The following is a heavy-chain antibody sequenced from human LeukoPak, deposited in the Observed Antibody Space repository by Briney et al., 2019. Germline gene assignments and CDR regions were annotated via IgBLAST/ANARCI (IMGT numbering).Heavy chain of an antibody. CDR1: GGSMSSYY. CDR3: ARDLEHGGNSIWYFDL. J-gene: IGHJ2*01. CDR2: VYYRGTT. Sequence: SETLSLTCTVSGGSMSSYYWSWIRQPPGKGLEWIGYVYYRGTTNYTPSLKSRVTISADTSKNQFSLKLSSVTAADTAVYYCARDLEHGGNSIWYFDLWGRGTLVTVSS. D-gene: IGHD4-23*01. V-gene: IGHV4-59*01.